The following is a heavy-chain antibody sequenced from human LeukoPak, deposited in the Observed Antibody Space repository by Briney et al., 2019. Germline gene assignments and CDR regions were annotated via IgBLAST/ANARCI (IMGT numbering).Heavy chain of an antibody. CDR2: IYDNGVT. V-gene: IGHV4-4*09. D-gene: IGHD2-15*01. Sequence: SETLSLSCNVSGDSVSSGYWTWIRQSPAKGLEWIGFIYDNGVTDYNPSLKSRLIISLDTSKNQFSLNLRSVSAAASAIYCAGRGHRYSRDWGQGILVTVSS. CDR1: GDSVSSGY. CDR3: GRGHRYSRD. J-gene: IGHJ1*01.